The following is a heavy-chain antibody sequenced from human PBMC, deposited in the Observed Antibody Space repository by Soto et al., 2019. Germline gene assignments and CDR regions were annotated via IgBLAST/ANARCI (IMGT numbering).Heavy chain of an antibody. CDR1: GFTFSTYG. CDR3: AKDLALYQVGSHYGMDV. D-gene: IGHD2-2*01. V-gene: IGHV3-30*18. Sequence: GGSLRLSCAASGFTFSTYGIHWVRQAPGKGLEWVAVISFDGTNTYEADSVKGRFTISRDNSKNNVYLQMNSLRIEDTAVYYCAKDLALYQVGSHYGMDVWGPGTTVTVSS. J-gene: IGHJ6*02. CDR2: ISFDGTNT.